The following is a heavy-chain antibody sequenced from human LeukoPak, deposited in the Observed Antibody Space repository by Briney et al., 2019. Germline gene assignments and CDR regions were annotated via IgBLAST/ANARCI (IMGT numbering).Heavy chain of an antibody. D-gene: IGHD3-22*01. CDR2: INSDGSST. V-gene: IGHV3-74*01. CDR3: AKDHGDITMIVVRDGDAFDI. J-gene: IGHJ3*02. Sequence: PGGSLRLSCAASGFTFSSYWMHWVRQAPGKGLVWVSRINSDGSSTYYADSVKGRFTISRDNSKNTLYLQMNSLRAEDTAVYYCAKDHGDITMIVVRDGDAFDIWGQGTMVTASS. CDR1: GFTFSSYW.